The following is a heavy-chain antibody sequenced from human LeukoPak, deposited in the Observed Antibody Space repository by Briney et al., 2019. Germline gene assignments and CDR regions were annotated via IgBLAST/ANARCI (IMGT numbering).Heavy chain of an antibody. CDR2: IIPIFGTA. D-gene: IGHD3-22*01. CDR1: GGTFSSYA. V-gene: IGHV1-69*05. J-gene: IGHJ4*02. CDR3: ARDRQLYYYDSSGYYWY. Sequence: SVKVSCKASGGTFSSYAISWVRQAPGQGLEWMGRIIPIFGTANYAQKFQGRVTITTDESTSTAYMELSRLRSDDTAVYYCARDRQLYYYDSSGYYWYWGQGTLVTVSS.